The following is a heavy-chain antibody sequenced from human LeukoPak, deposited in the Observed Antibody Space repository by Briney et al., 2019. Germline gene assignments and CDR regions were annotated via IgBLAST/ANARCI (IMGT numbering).Heavy chain of an antibody. J-gene: IGHJ5*02. V-gene: IGHV4-59*08. CDR3: ARTPADWFDP. Sequence: SETLSLTCTVSGGPISSYYWSWIRQPPGKGLEWIGYIYYSGSTNYNPSLKSRVTISVDTSKNQFSLKLSSVTAADTAVYYCARTPADWFDPWGQGTLVTVSS. CDR2: IYYSGST. CDR1: GGPISSYY.